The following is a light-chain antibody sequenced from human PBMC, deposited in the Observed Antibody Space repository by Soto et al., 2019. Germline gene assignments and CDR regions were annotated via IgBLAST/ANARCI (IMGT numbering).Light chain of an antibody. J-gene: IGLJ1*01. CDR1: KLGDKY. CDR3: QAWDSSTAHYV. V-gene: IGLV3-1*01. CDR2: QDS. Sequence: SYDLTQPPSVSVSPGQTASITCSGDKLGDKYACWYQQKPGQSPVLVIYQDSKRPSGIPERFSGSNSGNTATLTISGTQAMDEADYYCQAWDSSTAHYVFGTGTKLTVL.